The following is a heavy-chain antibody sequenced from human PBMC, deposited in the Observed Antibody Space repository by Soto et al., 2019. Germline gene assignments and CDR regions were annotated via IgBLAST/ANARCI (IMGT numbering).Heavy chain of an antibody. CDR1: GGSISRSGYY. Sequence: QVQLQESGPGLVKPSQNLSLTCTVSGGSISRSGYYWSWIRQHPGKGLEWIGYIYYSGTTYINPSLRSRVTFSVDTSKNQFSLKLSSVTVADTAVYDCARVGSNSGNFDYWGQGTLVTVSS. J-gene: IGHJ4*02. CDR3: ARVGSNSGNFDY. CDR2: IYYSGTT. D-gene: IGHD5-12*01. V-gene: IGHV4-31*03.